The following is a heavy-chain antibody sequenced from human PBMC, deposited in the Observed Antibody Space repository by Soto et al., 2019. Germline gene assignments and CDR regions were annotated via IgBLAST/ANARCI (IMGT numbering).Heavy chain of an antibody. D-gene: IGHD3-10*01. J-gene: IGHJ4*02. CDR3: AKAKDYYGSGSYYTHFDY. CDR2: ISGSGGST. CDR1: GFTFSSYA. Sequence: EVQLLESGGGLVQPGGSLRLSCAASGFTFSSYAMSWVRQAPGKGLEWVSAISGSGGSTYYADSVKGPFTISRDNSKNTLYLQMNSLRAEDTAVYYCAKAKDYYGSGSYYTHFDYWGQGTLVTVSS. V-gene: IGHV3-23*01.